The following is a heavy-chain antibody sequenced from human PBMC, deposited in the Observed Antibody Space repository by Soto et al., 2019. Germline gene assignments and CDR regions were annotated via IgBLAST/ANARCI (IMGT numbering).Heavy chain of an antibody. CDR2: IYYSGST. D-gene: IGHD3-10*01. V-gene: IGHV4-59*01. Sequence: SETLSLTCTVSGGSISSYYWSWIRQPPGKGLEWIGYIYYSGSTNYNPSLKSRVTISVDTSKNQFSLKLSSVTAADTAVYYCARAAGSGSYKYYYCGMDVWGQGTTVTVSS. CDR3: ARAAGSGSYKYYYCGMDV. J-gene: IGHJ6*02. CDR1: GGSISSYY.